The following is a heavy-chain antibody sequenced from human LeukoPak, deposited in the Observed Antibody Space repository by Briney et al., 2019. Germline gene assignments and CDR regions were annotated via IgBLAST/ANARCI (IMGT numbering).Heavy chain of an antibody. Sequence: PGRSLRLSCAASGFTFSSYAMHWVRQAPGKGLEGVAVISYDGSNKYYADSVNGRFTISRDNSKNTLYLQMNSLRAEDTAVYYCAREHLSYCSSTSCPVDYWGQGTLVTVSS. J-gene: IGHJ4*02. CDR1: GFTFSSYA. V-gene: IGHV3-30-3*01. CDR2: ISYDGSNK. CDR3: AREHLSYCSSTSCPVDY. D-gene: IGHD2-2*01.